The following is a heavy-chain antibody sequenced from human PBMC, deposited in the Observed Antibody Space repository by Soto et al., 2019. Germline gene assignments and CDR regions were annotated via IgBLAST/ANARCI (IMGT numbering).Heavy chain of an antibody. CDR1: GFTFSSYS. D-gene: IGHD2-2*01. CDR3: ARDRGFSGSTSCPYGMDV. J-gene: IGHJ6*02. Sequence: EVQLVESGGGLVQPGGSLRLSCAASGFTFSSYSMNWVRQAPGKGLEWVSYISSSSSTIYYADSVKGRFTISRDNAKNSLYLQMNSLRDEDTAVYYCARDRGFSGSTSCPYGMDVWGQGTTVTVSS. CDR2: ISSSSSTI. V-gene: IGHV3-48*02.